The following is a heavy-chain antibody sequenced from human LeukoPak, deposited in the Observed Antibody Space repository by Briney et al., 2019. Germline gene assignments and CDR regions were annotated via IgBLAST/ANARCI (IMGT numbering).Heavy chain of an antibody. Sequence: PGGSLRLSCRASGFTFSNSWMSWVRQAPGKRLECVGNIHPDGSQIFYGASVTGRFTIYRDNSDNSLFLQMNSLRAEDTAVYYCADGNSFDSWGQGTLVTVSS. D-gene: IGHD1/OR15-1a*01. CDR1: GFTFSNSW. V-gene: IGHV3-7*03. CDR3: ADGNSFDS. J-gene: IGHJ4*02. CDR2: IHPDGSQI.